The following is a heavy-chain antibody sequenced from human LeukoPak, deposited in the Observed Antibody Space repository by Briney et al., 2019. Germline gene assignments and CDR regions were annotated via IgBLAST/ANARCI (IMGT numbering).Heavy chain of an antibody. Sequence: GGSLRLSCAASGFTFSSCAMSWVRQAPGKGLEWVSTISGSGSSTYYADSVKGRFTISRDNSKNTLYLQMNSLRAEDTAVYYCARASYCSGGICYYYYWGQGTLVTVSS. D-gene: IGHD2-15*01. CDR3: ARASYCSGGICYYYY. J-gene: IGHJ4*02. CDR1: GFTFSSCA. V-gene: IGHV3-23*01. CDR2: ISGSGSST.